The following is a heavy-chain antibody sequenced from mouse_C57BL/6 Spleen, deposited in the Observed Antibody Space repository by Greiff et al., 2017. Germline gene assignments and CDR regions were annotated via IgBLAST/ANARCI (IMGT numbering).Heavy chain of an antibody. J-gene: IGHJ2*01. CDR3: TRKCLDYDGGYYFDY. CDR2: ISPGNSDT. CDR1: GYTFTSYW. Sequence: VQLQQSGTVLARPGASVKMSCKTSGYTFTSYWMHWVKQRPGQGLEWIGAISPGNSDTSYNQKFKGKAKLTAVTSASTAYMELSSLTNEDSAVYYYTRKCLDYDGGYYFDYWGQGTTLTVSS. D-gene: IGHD2-4*01. V-gene: IGHV1-5*01.